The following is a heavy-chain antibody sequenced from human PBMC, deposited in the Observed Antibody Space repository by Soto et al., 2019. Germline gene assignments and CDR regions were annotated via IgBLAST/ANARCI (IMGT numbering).Heavy chain of an antibody. J-gene: IGHJ5*02. CDR2: IYDSGSN. CDR3: ARGHKRYFDWLETNWFDP. CDR1: GGSISSGGYY. V-gene: IGHV4-31*02. Sequence: TLSLSCTVSGGSISSGGYYWSWIRQHPGQGLEWIGYIYDSGSNYYNPSLKSRVTISVDTSKNQFSLKLSSVTAAHTAVYYCARGHKRYFDWLETNWFDPWGQGTLVTVSS. D-gene: IGHD3-9*01.